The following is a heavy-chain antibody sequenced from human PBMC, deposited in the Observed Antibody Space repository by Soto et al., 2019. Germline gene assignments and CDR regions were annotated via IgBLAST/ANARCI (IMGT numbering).Heavy chain of an antibody. CDR3: ARVDGYSSGWGTFWFDP. Sequence: EASVKVSCKASGYTFTSYGISWVRQAPGQGLEWMGWISAYNGNTNYAQKLQGRVTMTTDTSTSTAYMELRSLRSDDTAVYYCARVDGYSSGWGTFWFDPWGQGTLVTVS. J-gene: IGHJ5*02. D-gene: IGHD6-19*01. CDR1: GYTFTSYG. V-gene: IGHV1-18*04. CDR2: ISAYNGNT.